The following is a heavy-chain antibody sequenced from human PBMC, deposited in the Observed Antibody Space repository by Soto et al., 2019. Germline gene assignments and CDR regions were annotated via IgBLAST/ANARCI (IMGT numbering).Heavy chain of an antibody. Sequence: GGFLRLSCATSGLTFSNYAMSWVRQAPGGGLEWVSSMSGSSSTTYYADSVRGRFTISRDRSKNTLYLQMSSLRAEDTALYYCAKNQERELPRVIDFWGQGTLVTVSS. D-gene: IGHD1-7*01. CDR3: AKNQERELPRVIDF. V-gene: IGHV3-23*01. CDR1: GLTFSNYA. J-gene: IGHJ4*02. CDR2: MSGSSSTT.